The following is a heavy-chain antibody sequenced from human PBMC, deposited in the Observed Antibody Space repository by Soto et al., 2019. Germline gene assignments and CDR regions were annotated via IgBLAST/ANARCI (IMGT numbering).Heavy chain of an antibody. CDR1: GFTFSIYT. D-gene: IGHD1-26*01. Sequence: GGSLRLSCASSGFTFSIYTMNWVRQAPGKGLEWVSSINGRGNYIYYAESVKGRFTISRDNAKNSLYLQMDRLRAEDTALYYCVREDGKVGTNSAFDYWGLGALVTVFS. J-gene: IGHJ4*02. CDR3: VREDGKVGTNSAFDY. CDR2: INGRGNYI. V-gene: IGHV3-21*01.